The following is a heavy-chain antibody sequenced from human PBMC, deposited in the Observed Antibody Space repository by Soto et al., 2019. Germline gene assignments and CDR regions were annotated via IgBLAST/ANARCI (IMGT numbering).Heavy chain of an antibody. Sequence: EVQLVESGGGLVQPGESLRLSCAASGLTFRSYWMQWVRQAPGKGLVWVSRINTDGSVAMYVDSVKGRFTISRDNAKNTLYLHMNSLRAEDTAVYYCVRDMQLWRLDSWGHGTLVTVSS. V-gene: IGHV3-74*03. CDR2: INTDGSVA. J-gene: IGHJ5*01. CDR3: VRDMQLWRLDS. CDR1: GLTFRSYW. D-gene: IGHD2-21*01.